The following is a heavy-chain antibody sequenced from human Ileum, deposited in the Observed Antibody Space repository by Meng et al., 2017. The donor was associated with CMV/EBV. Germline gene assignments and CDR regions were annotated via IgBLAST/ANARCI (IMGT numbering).Heavy chain of an antibody. CDR2: ISTFNGHT. CDR3: ASDREMSDF. CDR1: GYTFSSYG. D-gene: IGHD5-24*01. J-gene: IGHJ4*02. V-gene: IGHV1-18*01. Sequence: GESLKVPCKAPGYTFSSYGIRWVRQAPGQGLEWMGWISTFNGHTEYAQKFQGRVTMTTDTSTDTAYMELRSLRSDDTAVDYCASDREMSDFWGQGTLVTVSS.